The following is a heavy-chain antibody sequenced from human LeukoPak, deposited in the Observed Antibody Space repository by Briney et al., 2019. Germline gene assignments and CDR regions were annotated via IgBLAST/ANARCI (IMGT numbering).Heavy chain of an antibody. J-gene: IGHJ6*03. CDR2: INHSGST. CDR1: GYSISSGYY. CDR3: ARGRSSMVRGYYYYYMDV. D-gene: IGHD3-10*01. V-gene: IGHV4-38-2*02. Sequence: SETLSLTCTVSGYSISSGYYWGWIRQPPGKGLEWIGEINHSGSTNYNPSLKSRVTISVDTSKNQFSLKLSSVTAADTAVYYCARGRSSMVRGYYYYYMDVWGKGTTVTISS.